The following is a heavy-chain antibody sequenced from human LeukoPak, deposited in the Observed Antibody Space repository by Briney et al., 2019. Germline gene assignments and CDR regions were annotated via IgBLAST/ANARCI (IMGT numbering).Heavy chain of an antibody. CDR1: GLTFSNYV. D-gene: IGHD3-3*01. V-gene: IGHV3-15*07. CDR2: IKSKTDGGTT. Sequence: GGSLRLSCATSGLTFSNYVMHWVRQTPGKGLEWVGRIKSKTDGGTTDYAAPVKGRFTISRDNSKNTLYLQMNSLRAEDTAVYYCAKDSDYDFWSGYCFDYWGQGTLVTVSS. J-gene: IGHJ4*02. CDR3: AKDSDYDFWSGYCFDY.